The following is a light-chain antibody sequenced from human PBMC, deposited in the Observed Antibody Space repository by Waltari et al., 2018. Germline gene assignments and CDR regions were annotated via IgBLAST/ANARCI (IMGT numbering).Light chain of an antibody. V-gene: IGKV2-29*02. CDR2: EVS. J-gene: IGKJ2*01. CDR1: QSLLHSDGNTY. Sequence: DIVMTQTPLSLSVTPGQPASISCKSSQSLLHSDGNTYLHWYLQKPGQSPQLLIYEVSSRLYGRPDTFSGSGSGTDFTLKISRVEAEDVGLYYCMQGLHLPYTFGQGTKLEIK. CDR3: MQGLHLPYT.